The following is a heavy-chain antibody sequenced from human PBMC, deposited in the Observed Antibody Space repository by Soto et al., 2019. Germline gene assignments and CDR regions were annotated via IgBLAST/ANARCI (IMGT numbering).Heavy chain of an antibody. J-gene: IGHJ3*02. D-gene: IGHD6-13*01. CDR3: ALERQLNSPSDGFDI. V-gene: IGHV1-2*02. CDR2: INPNTGVT. Sequence: QVQLIQSGAEVKKPGASMKVSCKASAFTVYYLHWVRQAPGQGLEWMGRINPNTGVTDYAQRFQGRVTMTSDTSITTAFMGLSNVDFDATAVYYCALERQLNSPSDGFDIWGQGTMVTVSS. CDR1: AFTVYY.